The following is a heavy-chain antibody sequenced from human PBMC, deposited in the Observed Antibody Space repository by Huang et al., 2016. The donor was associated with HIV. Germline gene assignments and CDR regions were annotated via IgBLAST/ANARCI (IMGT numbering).Heavy chain of an antibody. CDR1: GGSLSGYS. J-gene: IGHJ5*02. Sequence: QVHLQQWGAGLLKSAETLSLNCAVYGGSLSGYSWSWLRQTPGKGLEGLGEIKHLGSPNYNPSLKSRVSISMDGSKKQFSLKLGSISGADTAVYFCARDATKNPRGWFDPWGQGTLVTVSS. CDR2: IKHLGSP. V-gene: IGHV4-34*02. D-gene: IGHD3-10*01. CDR3: ARDATKNPRGWFDP.